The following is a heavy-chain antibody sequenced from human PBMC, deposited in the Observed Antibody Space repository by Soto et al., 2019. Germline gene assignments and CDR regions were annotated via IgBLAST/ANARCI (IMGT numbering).Heavy chain of an antibody. V-gene: IGHV3-30-3*01. J-gene: IGHJ4*01. CDR1: GFTFSSYA. CDR3: ARDDVNY. Sequence: QVQLVESGGGVVQPGRSLRLSCAASGFTFSSYAMHWVRQAPGKGLEWVAVISYDGSNKYYADSVKGRFTISRDNSKNTLYLQMNSLRAEDTAVYYCARDDVNYWGHGTLVTVSS. CDR2: ISYDGSNK.